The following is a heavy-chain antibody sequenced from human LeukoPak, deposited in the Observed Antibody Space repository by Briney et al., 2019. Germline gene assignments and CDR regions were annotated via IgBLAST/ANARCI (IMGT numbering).Heavy chain of an antibody. Sequence: TSETLSLTCTVSGGSISSYYWSWIRQPPGKGLEWIGYIYYSGSTNYNPSLKSRVTISVDTSKNQFSLKLSSVTAADTAVYYCARNYYDSSGYYVPDYWGQGTLVTVSS. J-gene: IGHJ4*02. CDR3: ARNYYDSSGYYVPDY. V-gene: IGHV4-59*01. CDR2: IYYSGST. CDR1: GGSISSYY. D-gene: IGHD3-22*01.